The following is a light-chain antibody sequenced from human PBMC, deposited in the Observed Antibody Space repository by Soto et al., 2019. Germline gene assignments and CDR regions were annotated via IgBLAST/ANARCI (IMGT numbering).Light chain of an antibody. V-gene: IGLV1-51*01. CDR2: DNS. CDR1: SSNIGDNY. J-gene: IGLJ2*01. CDR3: ETWDSSLSVVL. Sequence: QSVLTQPPSVSAASGQKVTISCSGSSSNIGDNYISWYQQLPGTAPKVLIYDNSKRPSGIPDRFSASKSGTSATLVITGLQAGDEADYYCETWDSSLSVVLFGGGTKGTVL.